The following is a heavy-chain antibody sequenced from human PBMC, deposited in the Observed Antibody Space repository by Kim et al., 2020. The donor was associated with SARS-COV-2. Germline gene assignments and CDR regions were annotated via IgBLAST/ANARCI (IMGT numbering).Heavy chain of an antibody. CDR1: GFTFSSYW. CDR2: IKQDGSEK. D-gene: IGHD6-19*01. CDR3: ARGRLAVAGKLYFDY. J-gene: IGHJ4*02. Sequence: GGSLRLSCAASGFTFSSYWMSWVRQAPGKGLEWVANIKQDGSEKYYVDSVKGRFTISRDNAKNSLYLQMNSLRAEDTAVYYCARGRLAVAGKLYFDYWGQGTLVTVSS. V-gene: IGHV3-7*01.